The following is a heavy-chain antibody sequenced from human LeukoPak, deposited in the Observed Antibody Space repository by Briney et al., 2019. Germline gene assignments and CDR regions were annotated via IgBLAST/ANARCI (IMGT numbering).Heavy chain of an antibody. CDR3: ARDERESCGGDCYYFDY. J-gene: IGHJ4*02. D-gene: IGHD2-21*02. Sequence: GASVKVSCKASGYTFTSYGISWVRQAPGQGLEWMEWISGYNDNTNHAQKFQGRITMTTDTSTSTAYMELRSLRPDDTAMYYCARDERESCGGDCYYFDYWGQGTLVTVSS. CDR1: GYTFTSYG. CDR2: ISGYNDNT. V-gene: IGHV1-18*01.